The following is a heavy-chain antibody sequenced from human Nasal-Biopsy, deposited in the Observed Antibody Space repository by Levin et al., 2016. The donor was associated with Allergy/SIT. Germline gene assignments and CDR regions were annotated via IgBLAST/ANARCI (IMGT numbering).Heavy chain of an antibody. J-gene: IGHJ6*02. CDR1: GGSFSNHF. CDR3: GRGVRGDDFGDYGVGNYYHYYGLDV. D-gene: IGHD4-17*01. Sequence: SQTLSLTCAVYGGSFSNHFWTWVRQTPGKGLEWIGEISHGGSSNYKSSLKSRVTISTDTSKNHFSLKLRSVTAADTAVYFCGRGVRGDDFGDYGVGNYYHYYGLDVWGQGTTVTVSS. V-gene: IGHV4-34*01. CDR2: ISHGGSS.